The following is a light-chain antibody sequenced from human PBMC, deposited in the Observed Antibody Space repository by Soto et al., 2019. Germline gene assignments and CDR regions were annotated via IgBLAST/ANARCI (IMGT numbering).Light chain of an antibody. CDR3: QQSYSSSPWT. CDR2: RPS. CDR1: QSISTY. V-gene: IGKV1-39*01. J-gene: IGKJ1*01. Sequence: DIQMTQSPSSLSASVGDRVTISCRASQSISTYLNWYQQKPGTSPRLLIYRPSSVKGGVPPRFSGSGSGRDFTLTISSLGPEDVATYFCQQSYSSSPWTFGQGTKVEVK.